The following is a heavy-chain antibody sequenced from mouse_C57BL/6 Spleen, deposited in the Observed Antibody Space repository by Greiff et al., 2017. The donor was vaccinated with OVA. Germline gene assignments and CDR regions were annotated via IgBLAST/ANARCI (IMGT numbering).Heavy chain of an antibody. CDR2: INPGSGGT. V-gene: IGHV1-54*01. Sequence: VQLQQSGAELVRPGTSVKVSCKASGYAFTNYLIEWVKQRPGQGLEWIGVINPGSGGTNYNEKFKGKATLTADKSSSTAYMQLSSLTAEDAAVYFCARWYGNYVDYWGQGTTLTGSS. CDR1: GYAFTNYL. J-gene: IGHJ2*01. CDR3: ARWYGNYVDY. D-gene: IGHD2-10*02.